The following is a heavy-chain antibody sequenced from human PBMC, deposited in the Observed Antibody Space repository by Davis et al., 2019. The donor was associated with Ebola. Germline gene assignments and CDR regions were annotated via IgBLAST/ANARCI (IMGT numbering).Heavy chain of an antibody. V-gene: IGHV1-18*01. CDR1: GGTFSSYA. D-gene: IGHD3-16*01. CDR2: ISAYNGNT. CDR3: ARRGTGWFDP. Sequence: AASVQVSCKASGGTFSSYAISWVRQAPGQGLEWMGWISAYNGNTNYAQKLQGRVTMTTDTSTSTAYMELRSLRSDDTAVYYCARRGTGWFDPWGQGTLVTVSS. J-gene: IGHJ5*02.